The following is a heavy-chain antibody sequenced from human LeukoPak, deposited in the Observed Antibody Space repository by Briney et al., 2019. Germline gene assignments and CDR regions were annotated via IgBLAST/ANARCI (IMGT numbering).Heavy chain of an antibody. J-gene: IGHJ3*02. V-gene: IGHV3-73*01. D-gene: IGHD1-26*01. CDR3: TRDLISELGDAFDI. CDR1: GFTFSGSA. Sequence: SGGSLRLSCAASGFTFSGSAMHWVRQASGKGLEWVGRIRSKANSYATAYAASVKGRFTISGDDSKSTAYLQMNSLKTEDTAVYYCTRDLISELGDAFDIWGQGTMVTVSS. CDR2: IRSKANSYAT.